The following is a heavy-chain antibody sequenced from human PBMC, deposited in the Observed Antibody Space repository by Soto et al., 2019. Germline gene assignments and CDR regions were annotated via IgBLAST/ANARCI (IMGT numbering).Heavy chain of an antibody. CDR2: IIPIFGTA. D-gene: IGHD5-12*01. J-gene: IGHJ4*02. CDR3: ARVVIKKAMVAKEFFDY. Sequence: AVKVSCKASGCTFSSYAISWVRQAPGQGLEWMGGIIPIFGTANYAQKFQGRVTITADKSTSTAYMELSSLRSEDTAVYYCARVVIKKAMVAKEFFDYWGQGTLVTVSS. V-gene: IGHV1-69*06. CDR1: GCTFSSYA.